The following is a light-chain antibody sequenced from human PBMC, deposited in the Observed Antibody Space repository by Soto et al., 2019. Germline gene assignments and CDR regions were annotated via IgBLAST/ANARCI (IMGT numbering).Light chain of an antibody. J-gene: IGLJ1*01. CDR1: SSDVGGYNY. Sequence: QSVLTQPASVSGSPGQSITISCTGTSSDVGGYNYVSWYQQHPGKAPKLMIYDVSNRPSGVSNRFSGSKSGNTASLTISGLQAEDEADYYCSLYTRSSTLNYVFGTGNKVTVL. V-gene: IGLV2-14*01. CDR3: SLYTRSSTLNYV. CDR2: DVS.